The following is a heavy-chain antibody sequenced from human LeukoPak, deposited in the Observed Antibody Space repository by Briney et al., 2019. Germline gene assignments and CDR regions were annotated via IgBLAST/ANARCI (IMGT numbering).Heavy chain of an antibody. J-gene: IGHJ6*03. CDR3: ARGPSITMVRGGQWYYYMDV. CDR2: INPSGGST. D-gene: IGHD3-10*01. Sequence: ASVKVSCKSSGYTFTSYYIHWVRQAPGQGLEWMGLINPSGGSTNYAQKFQGRVTMTRDTSTSTVYMELSSLRSEDTAVYYCARGPSITMVRGGQWYYYMDVWGKGTTVTISS. V-gene: IGHV1-46*01. CDR1: GYTFTSYY.